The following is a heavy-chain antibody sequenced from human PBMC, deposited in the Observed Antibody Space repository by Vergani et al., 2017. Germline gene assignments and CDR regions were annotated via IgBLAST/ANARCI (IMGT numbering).Heavy chain of an antibody. J-gene: IGHJ4*02. CDR1: GFTFSSYS. V-gene: IGHV3-21*02. CDR2: ISSSSSYI. CDR3: ARDPRSCSGGSCYYNY. Sequence: VQLVESGGGVVQPGRSLRLSCAASGFTFSSYSMNWVRQAPGKGLEWVSSISSSSSYIFYADSVKGRFTISRDNAQNSLYLQMNSLRAEDTAVYYCARDPRSCSGGSCYYNYWGQGTLVTVSS. D-gene: IGHD2-15*01.